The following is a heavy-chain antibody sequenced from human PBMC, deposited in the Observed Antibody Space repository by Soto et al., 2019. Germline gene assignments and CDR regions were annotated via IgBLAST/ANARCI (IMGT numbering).Heavy chain of an antibody. CDR3: ATTYGNNGVCDGWSYYYYGMDV. Sequence: SVKVSCKASGCTFSSYAISWVRQAPGQGLEWMGGIIPIFGTANYAQKFQGRVTITADESTSTAYMELSSLRSEDTAVYYCATTYGNNGVCDGWSYYYYGMDVWGQGTTVTVSS. J-gene: IGHJ6*02. CDR2: IIPIFGTA. D-gene: IGHD2-8*01. V-gene: IGHV1-69*13. CDR1: GCTFSSYA.